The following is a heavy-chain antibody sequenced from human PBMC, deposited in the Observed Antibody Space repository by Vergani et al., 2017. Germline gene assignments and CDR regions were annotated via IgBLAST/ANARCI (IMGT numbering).Heavy chain of an antibody. CDR1: GFTFSSYW. J-gene: IGHJ6*03. CDR2: IKQDGSEK. Sequence: EVQLLESGGGLVQPGGSLRLSCAASGFTFSSYWMSWVRQAPGKGLEWVANIKQDGSEKYYVDSVKGRFTISRDNAKNSLYLQMNSLRAEDTAVYYCASLGRAAAGNYYYYYMDVWGKGTTVTVSS. D-gene: IGHD6-13*01. CDR3: ASLGRAAAGNYYYYYMDV. V-gene: IGHV3-7*01.